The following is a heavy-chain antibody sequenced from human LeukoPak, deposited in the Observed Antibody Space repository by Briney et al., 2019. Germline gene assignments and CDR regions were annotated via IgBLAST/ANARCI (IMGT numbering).Heavy chain of an antibody. J-gene: IGHJ6*03. CDR1: GYTFTSYD. Sequence: ASVKVSCKASGYTFTSYDINWVRQATGQGLEWMGWMNPNRGNTGYAQKFQGRVTITRNTSIITAYMELSSLRSEDTAVYYCAREVEGYCSGGSCYSYYYYYYMDVWGKGTTVTVSS. CDR3: AREVEGYCSGGSCYSYYYYYYMDV. D-gene: IGHD2-15*01. CDR2: MNPNRGNT. V-gene: IGHV1-8*03.